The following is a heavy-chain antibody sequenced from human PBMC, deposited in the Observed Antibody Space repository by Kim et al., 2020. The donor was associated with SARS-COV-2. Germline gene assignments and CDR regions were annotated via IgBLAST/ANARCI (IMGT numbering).Heavy chain of an antibody. J-gene: IGHJ6*02. V-gene: IGHV7-4-1*02. CDR2: INTNTGNP. D-gene: IGHD2-2*01. CDR1: GYTFTSYA. Sequence: ASVKVFCKASGYTFTSYAMNWVRQAPGQGLEWMGWINTNTGNPTYAQGFTGRFVFSLDTSVSTAYLQISSLKAEDTAVYYCSRDSDVGYCSSTSCYLYYHCTDVWRQAT. CDR3: SRDSDVGYCSSTSCYLYYHCTDV.